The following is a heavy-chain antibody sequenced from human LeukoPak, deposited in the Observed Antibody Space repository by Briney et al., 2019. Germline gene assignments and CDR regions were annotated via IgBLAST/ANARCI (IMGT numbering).Heavy chain of an antibody. CDR1: GGSMSGFF. V-gene: IGHV4-59*01. CDR2: IYYSGSST. J-gene: IGHJ6*02. Sequence: SETLSLTCTVSGGSMSGFFWTRILQPPGRELEWIGSIYYSGSSTKYNPSLKSRVTISVNTSKSQFSLTLNSATAADTAVYYCARTSRHFYGSGTNLTPWPAGMDVWGQGTTVTVSS. CDR3: ARTSRHFYGSGTNLTPWPAGMDV. D-gene: IGHD3-10*01.